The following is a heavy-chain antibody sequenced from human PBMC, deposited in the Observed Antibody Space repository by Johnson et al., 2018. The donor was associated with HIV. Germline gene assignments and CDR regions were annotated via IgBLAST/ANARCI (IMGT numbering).Heavy chain of an antibody. CDR2: ISLYGSNK. Sequence: QVQVVESGGGVVQPGRSLRLSCAASGFTFSSYAMHWVRQAPGKGLEWVAVISLYGSNKYYADSVKGRFTISRDNSKNTLYLQMNSLRAEDTAVYYCARVLTTRGAFDIWGQGTMVTVSS. V-gene: IGHV3-30-3*01. J-gene: IGHJ3*02. D-gene: IGHD3-9*01. CDR1: GFTFSSYA. CDR3: ARVLTTRGAFDI.